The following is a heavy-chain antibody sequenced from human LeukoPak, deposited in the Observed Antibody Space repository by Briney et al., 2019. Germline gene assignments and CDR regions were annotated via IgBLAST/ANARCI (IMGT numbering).Heavy chain of an antibody. D-gene: IGHD1-26*01. V-gene: IGHV4-59*11. CDR3: ARDGNYYLFDY. CDR2: IYYSGST. CDR1: GGSISSHY. Sequence: SETLSLTCTVSGGSISSHYWSWIRQPPGKGLEWIGYIYYSGSTNYNPSLKSRVTISVDTSKNQFSLKLTSMTAADTAVYYCARDGNYYLFDYWGQGTLVTVSS. J-gene: IGHJ4*02.